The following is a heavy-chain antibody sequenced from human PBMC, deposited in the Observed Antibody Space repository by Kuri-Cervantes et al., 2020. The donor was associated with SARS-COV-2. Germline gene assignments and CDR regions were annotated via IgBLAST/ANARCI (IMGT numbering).Heavy chain of an antibody. J-gene: IGHJ4*02. V-gene: IGHV4-39*01. CDR3: ARGEVYCSSTSCYAYYFDY. CDR2: IYYSGST. Sequence: SETLSLTCTVSGGSISSSSYYWGWIRQPPGKGLEWIGSIYYSGSTYYNPSLKSRVTISVDTSKNQFSLKLSSVTAADTAVYYCARGEVYCSSTSCYAYYFDYWGQGTLVTVSS. D-gene: IGHD2-2*01. CDR1: GGSISSSSYY.